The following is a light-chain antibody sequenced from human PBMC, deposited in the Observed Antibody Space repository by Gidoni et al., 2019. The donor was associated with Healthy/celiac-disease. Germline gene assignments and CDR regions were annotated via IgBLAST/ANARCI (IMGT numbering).Light chain of an antibody. V-gene: IGLV1-47*01. CDR2: RNN. CDR1: SSNIGSNY. Sequence: QSVLTQPPSASGTPGQRVTIPCSGSSSNIGSNYVYWYQQLPGTAPKLLIYRNNPRPSGVPDRFSGSKSGTSASLAISGLRSEDEADYYCAAWDDSLSVNYVFGTGTKVTVL. CDR3: AAWDDSLSVNYV. J-gene: IGLJ1*01.